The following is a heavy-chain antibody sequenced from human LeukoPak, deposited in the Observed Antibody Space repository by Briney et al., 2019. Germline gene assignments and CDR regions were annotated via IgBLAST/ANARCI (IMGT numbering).Heavy chain of an antibody. CDR2: INHSGST. CDR1: GGSISSHY. V-gene: IGHV4-34*01. D-gene: IGHD3-16*02. J-gene: IGHJ4*02. Sequence: PSETLSLTCTVSGGSISSHYWSWIRQPPGKGLEWIGEINHSGSTNYNPSLKSRVTISVDTSKNQFSLKLSSVTAADTAVYYCARGGISYDYVWGSYRPRAYYFDYWGQGTLVTVSS. CDR3: ARGGISYDYVWGSYRPRAYYFDY.